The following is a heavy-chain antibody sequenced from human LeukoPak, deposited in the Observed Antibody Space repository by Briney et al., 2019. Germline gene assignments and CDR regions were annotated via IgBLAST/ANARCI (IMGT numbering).Heavy chain of an antibody. J-gene: IGHJ4*02. D-gene: IGHD2-2*01. Sequence: SETLSLTCAVYGGSFSGYYWSWIRQPPGKGLEWIGEINHSGSTNYNPSLKSRVTISVDTSKNQFSPKLSSVTAADTAVYYCARGGYCSSTSCYMGAFDYWGQGTLVTVSS. CDR3: ARGGYCSSTSCYMGAFDY. V-gene: IGHV4-34*01. CDR1: GGSFSGYY. CDR2: INHSGST.